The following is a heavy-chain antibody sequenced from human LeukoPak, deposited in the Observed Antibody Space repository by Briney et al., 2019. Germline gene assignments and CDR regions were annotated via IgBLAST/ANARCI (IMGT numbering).Heavy chain of an antibody. J-gene: IGHJ4*02. CDR1: GGSFSGYY. CDR2: INHSGST. CDR3: ARSYYNYYFDY. Sequence: PSETLSLTCAVYGGSFSGYYWSWIRQPPGKGLEWIGEINHSGSTNYNPSLKSRVTISVDTSKNQFSLKLSSVTAADTAVYYCARSYYNYYFDYWGRGTLVTVSS. D-gene: IGHD3-10*01. V-gene: IGHV4-34*01.